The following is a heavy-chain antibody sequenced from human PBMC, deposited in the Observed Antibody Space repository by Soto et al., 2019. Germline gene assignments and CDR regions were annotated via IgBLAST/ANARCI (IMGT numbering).Heavy chain of an antibody. V-gene: IGHV2-26*01. CDR3: ARIRPDYYDNTGYFPDY. CDR1: GFSLSNPRMG. D-gene: IGHD3-22*01. CDR2: IFSDDEK. J-gene: IGHJ4*02. Sequence: QVTLKESGPVLVKPTETLTLTCTVSGFSLSNPRMGVTWIRQPPGKALEWIAHIFSDDEKSYSTSLKSRLTISKDTSKSQVVLTMSNMDPVDTATYFCARIRPDYYDNTGYFPDYWGQGTLVTVSS.